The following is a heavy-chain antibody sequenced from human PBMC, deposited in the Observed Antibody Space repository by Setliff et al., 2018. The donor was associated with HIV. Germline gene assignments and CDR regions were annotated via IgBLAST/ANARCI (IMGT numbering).Heavy chain of an antibody. D-gene: IGHD3-10*01. CDR2: IYTSGST. Sequence: SETLSLTCTVSGGSISSGSYYWSWIRQPAGKGLEWIGRIYTSGSTNYNPSLKSRVTISVDTSKNHFSLKLSSVTAADTAVYYCARGTMVRGVLDYWGQGTLVTVSS. V-gene: IGHV4-61*02. CDR3: ARGTMVRGVLDY. J-gene: IGHJ4*02. CDR1: GGSISSGSYY.